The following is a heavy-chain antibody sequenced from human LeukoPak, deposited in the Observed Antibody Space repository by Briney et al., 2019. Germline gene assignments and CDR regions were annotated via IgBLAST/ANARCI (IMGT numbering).Heavy chain of an antibody. J-gene: IGHJ4*02. CDR3: ARDLQQLGDFDY. Sequence: ASVTVSCMASGYTFIGYYIHWVRQAPGQGLEWMGWINPNSGGTNHAQKFQGRVTMTRDTSISTAYMELSRLRSDDTAVYYCARDLQQLGDFDYWGQGTLVTVSS. CDR2: INPNSGGT. D-gene: IGHD6-6*01. CDR1: GYTFIGYY. V-gene: IGHV1-2*02.